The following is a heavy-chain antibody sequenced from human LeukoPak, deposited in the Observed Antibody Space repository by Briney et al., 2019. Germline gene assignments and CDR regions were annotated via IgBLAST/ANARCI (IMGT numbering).Heavy chain of an antibody. CDR1: EFSFSSYG. Sequence: GRSLRLSCAASEFSFSSYGMHWVRRAPGKGLQWVASLWYDGTNEYHADSVKGRFTISRDNSQSTLYLQMNSLRAEDTAVYYCARARSNYDSSGFSALDYWGQGTLVTVSS. J-gene: IGHJ4*02. CDR3: ARARSNYDSSGFSALDY. CDR2: LWYDGTNE. V-gene: IGHV3-33*01. D-gene: IGHD3-22*01.